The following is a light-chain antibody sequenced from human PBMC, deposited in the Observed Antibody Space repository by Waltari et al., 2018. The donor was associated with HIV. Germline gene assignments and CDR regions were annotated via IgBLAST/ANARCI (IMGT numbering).Light chain of an antibody. CDR2: DAS. Sequence: DIQMTQSPSSLSASVGDRVTITCPASPDISNYLNWYQQKPGKAPKLLIYDASNLETGVPSRFSGSGSGTDFTFTISSLQPEDIATYYCQQYDNLPLTFGGGTKVEIK. V-gene: IGKV1-33*01. J-gene: IGKJ4*01. CDR1: PDISNY. CDR3: QQYDNLPLT.